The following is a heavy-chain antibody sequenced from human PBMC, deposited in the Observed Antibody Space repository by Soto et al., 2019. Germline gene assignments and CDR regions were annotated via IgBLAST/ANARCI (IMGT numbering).Heavy chain of an antibody. V-gene: IGHV4-59*08. Sequence: SETLSLTCTVSGDSLTNYYCSWFRQPPWKGLEWIGYIMYSGYSAYNLSLKRRVTMSMDTSKTQFSLMLESVTATDTAVYYCARPGFGPLHCLVDVWGQGTTVTVS. CDR3: ARPGFGPLHCLVDV. D-gene: IGHD3-10*01. J-gene: IGHJ6*02. CDR2: IMYSGYS. CDR1: GDSLTNYY.